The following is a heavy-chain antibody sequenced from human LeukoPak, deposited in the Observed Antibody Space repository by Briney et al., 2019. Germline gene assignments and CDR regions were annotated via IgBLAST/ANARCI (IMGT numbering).Heavy chain of an antibody. CDR3: ARRRNASYGRSYFDY. CDR2: INHSGST. Sequence: SETLSLTCAVYGGSFSGYYWSWIRQPPGKGLEWIGEINHSGSTNYNPSLKSRVTISVDTSKNQFSLKLSSVTAADTAVYYCARRRNASYGRSYFDYWVQGTLVTVSS. D-gene: IGHD5-18*01. CDR1: GGSFSGYY. V-gene: IGHV4-34*01. J-gene: IGHJ4*02.